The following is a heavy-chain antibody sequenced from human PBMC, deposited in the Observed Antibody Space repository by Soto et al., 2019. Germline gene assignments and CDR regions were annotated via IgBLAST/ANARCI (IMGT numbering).Heavy chain of an antibody. J-gene: IGHJ4*02. Sequence: PGGSLRLSCAFSGFIFGNYMMTWVRQAPGKGLEWVSTIRDGGESTYYADSVKGRFTISRDNSKNTLYLQMDSLGVEDTAVYYCARVIHSTSWYHHDYWGQGTLVTVSS. CDR2: IRDGGEST. CDR1: GFIFGNYM. V-gene: IGHV3-23*01. CDR3: ARVIHSTSWYHHDY. D-gene: IGHD2-2*01.